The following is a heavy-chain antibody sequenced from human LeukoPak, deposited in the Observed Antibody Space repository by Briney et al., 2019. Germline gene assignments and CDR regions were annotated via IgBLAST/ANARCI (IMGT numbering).Heavy chain of an antibody. D-gene: IGHD6-19*01. CDR1: GFSFSSYA. CDR2: ISNNGGSP. CDR3: VKDGGAAGCGWRFDY. J-gene: IGHJ4*02. V-gene: IGHV3-64D*06. Sequence: GGSLRLSCSASGFSFSSYAMHWVRQAPGKGLEYVSGISNNGGSPYYADSVKGRFTISRDNSKNTLSLQTSSLRAEDTAVSYCVKDGGAAGCGWRFDYWGQGTQVTVSS.